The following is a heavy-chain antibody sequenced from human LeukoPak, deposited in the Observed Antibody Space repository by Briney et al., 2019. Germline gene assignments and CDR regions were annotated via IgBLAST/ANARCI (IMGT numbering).Heavy chain of an antibody. CDR2: INWNGGST. CDR1: GFTVSTYD. Sequence: PGGSLRLSCAASGFTVSTYDMSWVRQAPGKGLEWVSGINWNGGSTGYADSVKGRFTISRDNAKNSLYLQMNSLRAEDTALYYCARCGQQEPQPYYFDYWGQGTLVTVSS. D-gene: IGHD6-13*01. CDR3: ARCGQQEPQPYYFDY. V-gene: IGHV3-20*04. J-gene: IGHJ4*02.